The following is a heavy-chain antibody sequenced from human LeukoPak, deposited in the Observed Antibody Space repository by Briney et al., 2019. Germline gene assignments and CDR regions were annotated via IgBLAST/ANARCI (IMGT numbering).Heavy chain of an antibody. Sequence: GGSLRLSCVASGFTFSYNGMHWVRQAPGKGLEWVAFIRYDGSNKYYADSVKDRFTISRDNSKNTLYLQMNSLRSEDTAVYYCARGSAYSYAFTGRERTKSRLDYWGQGTLVTVSS. D-gene: IGHD5-18*01. V-gene: IGHV3-30*02. CDR2: IRYDGSNK. J-gene: IGHJ4*02. CDR3: ARGSAYSYAFTGRERTKSRLDY. CDR1: GFTFSYNG.